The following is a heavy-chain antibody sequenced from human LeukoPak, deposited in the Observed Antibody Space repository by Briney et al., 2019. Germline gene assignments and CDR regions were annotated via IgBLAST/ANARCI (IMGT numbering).Heavy chain of an antibody. J-gene: IGHJ4*02. CDR1: GGSIDNYY. CDR3: ARNEAGSYGYCDT. CDR2: IYSSGIT. V-gene: IGHV4-4*07. D-gene: IGHD5-18*01. Sequence: SETLSLTCTVSGGSIDNYYWSWIRQPAGKGLEWIGRIYSSGITNYNPSLKSRVTMSVDTSKNQFSLKLRSVTAADTAVYYCARNEAGSYGYCDTWGQGTLVSVSS.